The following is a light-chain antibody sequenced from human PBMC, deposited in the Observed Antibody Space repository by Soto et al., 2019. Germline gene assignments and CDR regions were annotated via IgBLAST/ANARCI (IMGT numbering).Light chain of an antibody. J-gene: IGKJ2*01. CDR3: QQFSSPPFFP. V-gene: IGKV4-1*01. Sequence: DIVRTQSPDSMAVSLGERATINCKSSQSVLKGSNNKYCLAWYQQKPGQPPKLLLYWASTRESGVPDRFSGSGSGTDFTLTISSLQAEDVAIYYCQQFSSPPFFPFGQGTKVDNK. CDR1: QSVLKGSNNKYC. CDR2: WAS.